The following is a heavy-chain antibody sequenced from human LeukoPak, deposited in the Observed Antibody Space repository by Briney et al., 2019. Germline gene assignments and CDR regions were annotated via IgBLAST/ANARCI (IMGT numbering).Heavy chain of an antibody. J-gene: IGHJ4*02. CDR1: GFTVSSNY. Sequence: GGSLRLSCAASGFTVSSNYMSWVRQAPGKGLEWVSVIYSGGSTYYADSVKGRFTISRDNAKNSLYLQMNSLRAEDTAVYYCARSMIVVVAIDYWGQGTLVTVSS. D-gene: IGHD3-22*01. V-gene: IGHV3-66*01. CDR2: IYSGGST. CDR3: ARSMIVVVAIDY.